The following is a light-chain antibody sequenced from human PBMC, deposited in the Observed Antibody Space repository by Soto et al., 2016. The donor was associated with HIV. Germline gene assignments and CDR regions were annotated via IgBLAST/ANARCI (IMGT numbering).Light chain of an antibody. J-gene: IGLJ1*01. V-gene: IGLV3-1*01. CDR3: QAWDSSTEVYV. CDR2: QDR. CDR1: KLGYKY. Sequence: SYELTQPPSVSVSPGQTANITCSGDKLGYKYASWYQQKSGQSPTLVIYQDRKRPSGIPERFSGSNSGNTATLTISGTQAMDEADYFCQAWDSSTEVYVFGTGTKVTVL.